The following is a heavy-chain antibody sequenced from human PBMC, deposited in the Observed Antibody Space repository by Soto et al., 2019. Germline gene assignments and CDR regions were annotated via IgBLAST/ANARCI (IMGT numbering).Heavy chain of an antibody. Sequence: GGSLRLSCVASGFSFNKYAMIWVRQAPGKGQEWVSGITGSGSSIQYTASVKGRFTISRDNSKNTVYLQMDYLRAEDTAMYSCAKLGRLGHPYYYGMDVWGPGTTVTVSS. J-gene: IGHJ6*02. CDR1: GFSFNKYA. CDR2: ITGSGSSI. V-gene: IGHV3-23*01. CDR3: AKLGRLGHPYYYGMDV. D-gene: IGHD3-16*01.